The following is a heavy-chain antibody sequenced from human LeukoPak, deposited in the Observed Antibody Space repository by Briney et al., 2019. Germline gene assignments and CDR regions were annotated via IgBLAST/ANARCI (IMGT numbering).Heavy chain of an antibody. CDR2: INSDGSST. CDR3: ARDRFGVRGVMPD. J-gene: IGHJ4*02. V-gene: IGHV3-74*01. CDR1: GFTFSSYW. Sequence: GGSLRLSCAASGFTFSSYWMHWVRQAPGKGLVWVSRINSDGSSTSYADSVKGRFTISRDNAKNTLYRQMNSLRAEDTAVYYCARDRFGVRGVMPDWGQGTLVTVSS. D-gene: IGHD3-10*01.